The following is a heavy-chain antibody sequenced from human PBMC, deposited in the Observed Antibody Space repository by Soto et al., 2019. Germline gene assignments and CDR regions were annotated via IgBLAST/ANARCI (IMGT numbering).Heavy chain of an antibody. CDR2: IIPIFGTA. CDR3: ARNGYYYDSSGYLSGDGMDV. J-gene: IGHJ6*02. V-gene: IGHV1-69*01. D-gene: IGHD3-22*01. CDR1: GGTFSSYA. Sequence: QVQLVQSGAEVKKPGSSVKVSCKASGGTFSSYAISWVRQAPGQGLEWMGGIIPIFGTANYAQKFQGRVTITADESTSTAYMELSSLGSEDTAVYYCARNGYYYDSSGYLSGDGMDVWGQGTTVTVSS.